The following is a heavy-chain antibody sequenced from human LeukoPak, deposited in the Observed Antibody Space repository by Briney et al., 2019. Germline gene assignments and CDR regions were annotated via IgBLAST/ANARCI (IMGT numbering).Heavy chain of an antibody. Sequence: SETLSLTCAVSGGSFSGYYWSWIRQPPGKGLEWIGEINHSGSTNYNPSLKSRVTISVDTSKNQFSLKLSSVTAADTAVYYCARGPLTTVTTHGAFDIWGQGTMVTVSS. V-gene: IGHV4-34*01. CDR1: GGSFSGYY. CDR2: INHSGST. D-gene: IGHD4-17*01. CDR3: ARGPLTTVTTHGAFDI. J-gene: IGHJ3*02.